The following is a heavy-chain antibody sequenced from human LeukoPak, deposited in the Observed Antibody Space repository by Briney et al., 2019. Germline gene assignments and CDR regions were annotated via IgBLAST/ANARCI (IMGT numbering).Heavy chain of an antibody. J-gene: IGHJ3*02. V-gene: IGHV3-33*01. Sequence: GGSLRLSCAASGFTFSSYGMHWVRQAPGKGLEWVAVIWYDGSNKYYADSVKGRFTISRDNSKNTLYLQMNSLRAEDTAVYYCARNPPGTYYLDWSGSDAFDIWGQGTMVTVSS. CDR2: IWYDGSNK. D-gene: IGHD3-22*01. CDR3: ARNPPGTYYLDWSGSDAFDI. CDR1: GFTFSSYG.